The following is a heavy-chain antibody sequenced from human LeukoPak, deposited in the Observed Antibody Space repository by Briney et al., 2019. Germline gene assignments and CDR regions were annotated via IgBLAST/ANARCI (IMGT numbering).Heavy chain of an antibody. V-gene: IGHV4-31*03. CDR1: GDSISSGGYY. Sequence: SETLSLTCTVSGDSISSGGYYCSWIRQHPGKGLEWIGYISYSGSTYHNPSLKSRVIIPVDTSKNQFSLKLSSVTAADTAVYYCARHPGHYYYYYGMDVWGQGTTVTVSS. CDR3: ARHPGHYYYYYGMDV. J-gene: IGHJ6*02. CDR2: ISYSGST.